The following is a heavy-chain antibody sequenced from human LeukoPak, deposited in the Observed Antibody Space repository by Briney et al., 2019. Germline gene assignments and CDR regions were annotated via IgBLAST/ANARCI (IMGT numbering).Heavy chain of an antibody. V-gene: IGHV3-30-3*02. D-gene: IGHD6-6*01. CDR3: AKWKYSNSGIDDY. CDR1: GFTFSSYA. J-gene: IGHJ4*02. Sequence: GGSLRLSCAASGFTFSSYAMHWVRQAPGKGLEWVAVISYDGSNKYYADSVKGRFTISRDNSKNMLYLQMNSLRAEDTAVYYCAKWKYSNSGIDDYWGQGTLVTVSS. CDR2: ISYDGSNK.